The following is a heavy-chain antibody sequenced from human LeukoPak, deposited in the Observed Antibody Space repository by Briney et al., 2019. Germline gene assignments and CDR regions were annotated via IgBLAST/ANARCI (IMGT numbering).Heavy chain of an antibody. Sequence: GASVKVSCKASGYIFTAYYMHWVRQAPGQGLEWMGCINTSSGGASYAQKLQGRVTITGDTSISTAYMDLSSLTSDDTALYYCARGERNSVDYWGQGTLVTVSS. V-gene: IGHV1-2*02. CDR3: ARGERNSVDY. D-gene: IGHD2-21*01. CDR2: INTSSGGA. CDR1: GYIFTAYY. J-gene: IGHJ4*02.